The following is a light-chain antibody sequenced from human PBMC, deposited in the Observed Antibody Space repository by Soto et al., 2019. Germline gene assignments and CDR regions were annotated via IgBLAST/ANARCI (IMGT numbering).Light chain of an antibody. CDR3: SSYASSRSYV. J-gene: IGLJ1*01. CDR2: EVS. CDR1: SSEIGSYKH. V-gene: IGLV2-14*03. Sequence: QSVLTQPVSVSGSPGQSVTISCTGTSSEIGSYKHVSWYQQYPGKAPKLMIYEVSDRPSGVSNRFSGSKSGNTASLTISGLQAEDEADYYCSSYASSRSYVFGTGTKVTVL.